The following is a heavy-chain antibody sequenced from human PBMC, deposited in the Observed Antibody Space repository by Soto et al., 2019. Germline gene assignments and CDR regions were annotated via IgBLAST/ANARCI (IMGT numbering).Heavy chain of an antibody. CDR2: ISSSSSTI. CDR3: AIDKGRSPLEN. J-gene: IGHJ4*02. V-gene: IGHV3-48*01. Sequence: EVQLVESGGGLVQPGGSLRLSCAASGFTFNNYSMNWVRQAPGKGLEWVSYISSSSSTIYSADSVKGRFTISRDNAKNSLYLQMNSLRAEDTAVCYCAIDKGRSPLENWRQGTLVNVSS. CDR1: GFTFNNYS.